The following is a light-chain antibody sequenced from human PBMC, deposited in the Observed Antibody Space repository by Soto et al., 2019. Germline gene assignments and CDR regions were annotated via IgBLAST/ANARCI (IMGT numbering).Light chain of an antibody. J-gene: IGKJ1*01. CDR3: QKYDSVPWS. V-gene: IGKV1-27*01. CDR2: TAS. CDR1: QGIGNN. Sequence: DIQMTQSPSSLSASVGDRVTITCRASQGIGNNLAWYQQKPGKVPKVLIYTASTLHSGVPSRFSGRGSGTDLTLTTNSLQPEDVAKYFCQKYDSVPWSFGQGNRVES.